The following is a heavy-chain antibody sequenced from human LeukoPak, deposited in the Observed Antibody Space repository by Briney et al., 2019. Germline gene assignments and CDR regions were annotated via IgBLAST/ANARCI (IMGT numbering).Heavy chain of an antibody. D-gene: IGHD3-10*01. CDR1: GGSISSGGYY. CDR2: IYYSGST. V-gene: IGHV4-31*03. CDR3: AAGFYGSGTPDPRNWFDP. Sequence: PSQTLSLTCTVSGGSISSGGYYWSWIRQHPGKGLEWIGYIYYSGSTYYNPSLKSRVTISVDTSKNQFSLKLSSVTAADTAVYYCAAGFYGSGTPDPRNWFDPWGQGTLVTVSS. J-gene: IGHJ5*02.